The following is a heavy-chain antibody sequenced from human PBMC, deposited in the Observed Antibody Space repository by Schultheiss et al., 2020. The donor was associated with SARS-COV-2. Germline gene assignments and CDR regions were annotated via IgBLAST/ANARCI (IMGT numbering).Heavy chain of an antibody. V-gene: IGHV3-74*01. CDR1: GFTFSSYE. D-gene: IGHD6-13*01. CDR3: ATPVSSDY. CDR2: IKSDGSRTGIST. Sequence: GESLKISCAASGFTFSSYEMNWVRQAPGKGPVWVSRIKSDGSRTGISTSYADSVKGRFTISRDNAKNTLYLEMNSLRAEDTAVYYCATPVSSDYWGQGTLVTVSS. J-gene: IGHJ4*02.